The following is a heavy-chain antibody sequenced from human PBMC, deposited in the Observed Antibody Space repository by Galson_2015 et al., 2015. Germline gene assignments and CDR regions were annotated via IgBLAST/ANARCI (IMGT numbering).Heavy chain of an antibody. CDR2: VSHDGNYK. D-gene: IGHD3-16*01. CDR1: GFTLNRYP. J-gene: IGHJ4*02. CDR3: AADGGD. Sequence: SLRLSCAVSGFTLNRYPMQWVRQAPGKGLESVAAVSHDGNYKYYADSVKGRFTISTDSSKNTLFLQMNSLRAEDTALYYCAADGGDWGQGTLVTVSS. V-gene: IGHV3-30-3*01.